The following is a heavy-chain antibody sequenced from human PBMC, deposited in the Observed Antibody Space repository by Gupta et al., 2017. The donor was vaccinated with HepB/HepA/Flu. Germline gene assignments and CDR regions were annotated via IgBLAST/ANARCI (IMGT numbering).Heavy chain of an antibody. CDR3: ARFQDYVWGSYRWFDY. V-gene: IGHV3-48*02. CDR1: GFTFSSYS. CDR2: ISSSSSTI. Sequence: EVQLVESGGGLVQPGGSLRLSCAASGFTFSSYSMNWVRQAPGKGLEWVSYISSSSSTIYYADSVKGRFTISRDNAKNSLYLQMNSLRDEDTAVYYCARFQDYVWGSYRWFDYWGQGTLVTVSS. J-gene: IGHJ4*02. D-gene: IGHD3-16*02.